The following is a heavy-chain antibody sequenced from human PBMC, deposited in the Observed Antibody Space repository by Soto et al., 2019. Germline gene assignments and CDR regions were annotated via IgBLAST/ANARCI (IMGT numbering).Heavy chain of an antibody. CDR3: ARHYCSGGSCYSPWFDP. CDR2: MNPNSGNT. J-gene: IGHJ5*02. D-gene: IGHD2-15*01. V-gene: IGHV1-8*01. Sequence: QVQLVQSGAEVKKPGASVKVSCKASGYTFTSYDINWVRQATGQGLEWMGWMNPNSGNTGYAQKIQGRVTMTRNTSISTAYMKLSSLRSEDPAVYYCARHYCSGGSCYSPWFDPWGQGTLVTVSS. CDR1: GYTFTSYD.